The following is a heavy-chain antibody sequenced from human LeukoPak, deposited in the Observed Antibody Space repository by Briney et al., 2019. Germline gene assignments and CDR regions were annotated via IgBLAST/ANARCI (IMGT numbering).Heavy chain of an antibody. V-gene: IGHV4-31*03. D-gene: IGHD2-15*01. Sequence: SETLSPTCTVSGGSISSGDYYWSWIRQHPGKGLEWIGYIHYSGSTYYNPSLKSRVTISVDTSKKQFSLKLSSVTAADTAVYYCARVGVAAKSSRYFDYWGQGTLVTVSS. CDR2: IHYSGST. CDR1: GGSISSGDYY. CDR3: ARVGVAAKSSRYFDY. J-gene: IGHJ4*02.